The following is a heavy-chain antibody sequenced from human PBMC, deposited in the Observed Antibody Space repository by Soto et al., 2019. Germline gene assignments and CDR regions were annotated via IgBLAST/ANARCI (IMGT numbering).Heavy chain of an antibody. CDR3: ASRGQQLTNKGVVRGWFAP. CDR1: GGSFSGYY. V-gene: IGHV4-34*01. CDR2: INHTGNT. J-gene: IGHJ5*02. Sequence: QVQLQQWGAGLLKPSETLSLTCAVYGGSFSGYYWSWIRQPPGKGLEWIGEINHTGNTYYSPSLKRPVTISVDTSKNQFSLNVSSVTAADTAVYYCASRGQQLTNKGVVRGWFAPWGQGSLVTVSS. D-gene: IGHD6-13*01.